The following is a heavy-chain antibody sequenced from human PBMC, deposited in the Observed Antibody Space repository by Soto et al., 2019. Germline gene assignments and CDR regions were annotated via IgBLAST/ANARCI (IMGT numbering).Heavy chain of an antibody. CDR3: ARDGSGWYYFDY. D-gene: IGHD6-19*01. CDR2: INAGNGNT. Sequence: QVQLVQSGAEVKKPGASVKVSCKASGYTFTSYAMHWVRQAPGQRLEWMGWINAGNGNTKYSQKFQGRVTITRDTSASTAYMELSSLRSEDTAAYYCARDGSGWYYFDYWGQGTLVTVSS. V-gene: IGHV1-3*01. CDR1: GYTFTSYA. J-gene: IGHJ4*02.